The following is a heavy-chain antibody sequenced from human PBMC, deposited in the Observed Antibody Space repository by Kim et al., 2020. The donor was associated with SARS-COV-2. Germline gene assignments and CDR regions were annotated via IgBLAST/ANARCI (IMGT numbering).Heavy chain of an antibody. CDR1: GGSFSGYY. D-gene: IGHD2-2*02. J-gene: IGHJ4*02. CDR3: ARARGGCSSTSCYTGFYFSRWYYFDY. V-gene: IGHV4-34*01. Sequence: SETLSLTCAVYGGSFSGYYWSWIRQPPGKGLEWIGEINHSGSTNYNPSLKSRVTISVDTSKNQFSLKLSSVTAADTAVYYCARARGGCSSTSCYTGFYFSRWYYFDYWGQGTLVTVSS. CDR2: INHSGST.